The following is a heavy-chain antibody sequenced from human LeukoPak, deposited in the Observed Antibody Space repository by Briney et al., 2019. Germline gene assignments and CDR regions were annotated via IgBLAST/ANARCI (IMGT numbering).Heavy chain of an antibody. D-gene: IGHD1-26*01. CDR1: GDSISNSIYY. CDR2: ISYSGST. J-gene: IGHJ4*02. V-gene: IGHV4-39*07. Sequence: SETLSLTCTVSGDSISNSIYYWGWIRQPPGKGLEWIGCISYSGSTYYNPSLKSRVTMSVDTSKNQSSLKLSSVTAADTAVYYCASRMGGSYSYWGQGTLVTVSS. CDR3: ASRMGGSYSY.